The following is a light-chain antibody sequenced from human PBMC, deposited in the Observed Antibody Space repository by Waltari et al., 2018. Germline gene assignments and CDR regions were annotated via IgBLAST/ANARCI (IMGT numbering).Light chain of an antibody. Sequence: IQMTQSPSSVSASVGDGVTITCRASRDITTWLAWYQQKPGEPPKLLISAASKLESGVPARFSGGGSGTEFTLTISSLQPEDFATDYCQQADSFPLTFGGGTKVESK. J-gene: IGKJ4*01. V-gene: IGKV1-12*01. CDR3: QQADSFPLT. CDR2: AAS. CDR1: RDITTW.